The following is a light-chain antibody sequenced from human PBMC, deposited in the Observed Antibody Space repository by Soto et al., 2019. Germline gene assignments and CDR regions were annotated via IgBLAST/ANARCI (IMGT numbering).Light chain of an antibody. V-gene: IGKV3-15*01. CDR3: QQYDKWPWT. Sequence: VMTQYKSTLSVSPGESSTLSCWASQSVTGDLAWYQQQPGQAPKLFIYRASTRATGVPARFSGSGSGTEFTLTISSLQSEDFAIYYCQQYDKWPWTFGQGTKVDIK. CDR1: QSVTGD. CDR2: RAS. J-gene: IGKJ1*01.